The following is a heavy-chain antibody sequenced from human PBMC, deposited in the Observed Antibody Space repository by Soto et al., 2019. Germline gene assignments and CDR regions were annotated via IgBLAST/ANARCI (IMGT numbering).Heavy chain of an antibody. D-gene: IGHD6-19*01. CDR3: AKAGGIAVPGSHLDQ. Sequence: EVQLLESGGGSVQPGGSLRLSCAASGFTFSSYAMNWVRQAPGKGLEWVSAITGTGGSTNYADSVEGRFTISRDNSRNTLYLQMRSLRAEDTAVYYCAKAGGIAVPGSHLDQWGQGILVTVSS. CDR2: ITGTGGST. J-gene: IGHJ4*02. CDR1: GFTFSSYA. V-gene: IGHV3-23*01.